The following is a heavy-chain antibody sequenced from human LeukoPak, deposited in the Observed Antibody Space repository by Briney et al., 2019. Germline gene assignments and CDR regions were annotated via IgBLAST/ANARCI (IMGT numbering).Heavy chain of an antibody. CDR2: IYTSGST. J-gene: IGHJ4*02. V-gene: IGHV4-4*07. D-gene: IGHD4-17*01. CDR1: SGSISSYY. Sequence: SETLSLTCTVSSGSISSYYWSWIRQSSGKGLEWIGRIYTSGSTNYNPSLKSRVTMSVDTSKNQFSLKLSSVTAADTAVYYCARGPTTVTTFGGSQPDFDYWGQGTLVTVSS. CDR3: ARGPTTVTTFGGSQPDFDY.